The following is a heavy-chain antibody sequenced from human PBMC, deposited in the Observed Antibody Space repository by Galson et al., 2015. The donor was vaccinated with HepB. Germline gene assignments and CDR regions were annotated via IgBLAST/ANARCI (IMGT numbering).Heavy chain of an antibody. CDR1: GGTFSSYA. CDR2: IIPIFGTA. CDR3: ARLLDYGDYYYYGMDV. V-gene: IGHV1-69*06. Sequence: SVKVSCKASGGTFSSYAISWVRQAPGQGLEWMGGIIPIFGTANYAQKFQGRVTITADKSTSTAYMELSSLRSEDTAVYYCARLLDYGDYYYYGMDVWGQGTTVTVSS. J-gene: IGHJ6*02. D-gene: IGHD4-17*01.